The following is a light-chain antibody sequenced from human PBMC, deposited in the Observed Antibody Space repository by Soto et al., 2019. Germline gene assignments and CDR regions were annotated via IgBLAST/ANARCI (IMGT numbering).Light chain of an antibody. CDR1: QSISKY. V-gene: IGKV1-39*01. CDR2: DAS. CDR3: QQSYSSPGT. Sequence: DIQMTQSPSSLSASVGDRVTITCRASQSISKYLNWYHQKPGKAPKLLIYDASNLQSGVPSRFSGCGSGTDFTLTINSLQPEDAATYYCQQSYSSPGTFGPGTKVHIK. J-gene: IGKJ3*01.